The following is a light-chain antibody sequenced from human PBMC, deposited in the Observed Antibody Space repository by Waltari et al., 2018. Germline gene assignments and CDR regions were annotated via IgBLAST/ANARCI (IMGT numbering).Light chain of an antibody. Sequence: QSALTQPASVSGSPGQSITISCPGTSSDVGAYNYVSWYQHHPDNAPKLIIYDVSNRPSGVSHRFSGSKSGNTASLTISGLQAEDEAHYSCSSFTGSATWVFGGGTKLTVL. V-gene: IGLV2-14*03. CDR3: SSFTGSATWV. CDR1: SSDVGAYNY. J-gene: IGLJ3*02. CDR2: DVS.